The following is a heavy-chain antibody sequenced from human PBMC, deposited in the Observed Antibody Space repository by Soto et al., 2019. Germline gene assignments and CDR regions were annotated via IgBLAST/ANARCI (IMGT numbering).Heavy chain of an antibody. CDR3: ARVPNVDTAMRGAYYYYGMDV. Sequence: GGSLRLSCAASGFTFSDYYMSWIRQAPGKGLEWVSYISSSGSTIYYADSVKGRFTISRDNAKNSLYLQMNSLRAEDTAVYYCARVPNVDTAMRGAYYYYGMDVWGQGTTVTVSS. CDR1: GFTFSDYY. J-gene: IGHJ6*02. V-gene: IGHV3-11*01. CDR2: ISSSGSTI. D-gene: IGHD5-18*01.